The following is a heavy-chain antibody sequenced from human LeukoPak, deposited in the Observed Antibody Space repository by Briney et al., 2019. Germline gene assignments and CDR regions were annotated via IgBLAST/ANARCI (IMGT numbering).Heavy chain of an antibody. J-gene: IGHJ5*02. CDR3: AKGKYYYDSSGYLWFDP. D-gene: IGHD3-22*01. Sequence: GGSLRLSCAASGFTFDDYAMHWVRQAPGKGLEWVSGISWNSGSIGYADSVKGRFTISRDNTKNSLYLQMNSLRAEDTALYYCAKGKYYYDSSGYLWFDPWGQGTLVTVSS. V-gene: IGHV3-9*01. CDR1: GFTFDDYA. CDR2: ISWNSGSI.